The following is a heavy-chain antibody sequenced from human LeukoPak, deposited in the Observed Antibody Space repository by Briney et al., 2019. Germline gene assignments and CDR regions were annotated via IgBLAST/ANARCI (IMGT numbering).Heavy chain of an antibody. CDR3: ARAVSGHFDY. V-gene: IGHV4-59*08. CDR1: GGSMSPYH. Sequence: SETLSLTCTVSGGSMSPYHWGWVRQPPGKGLEWTGYIYYSGSTNYSPTLNSHITISVHTPKNHFSLRLSSVAAAGMAIYYCARAVSGHFDYWGQGTLVTVSS. D-gene: IGHD6-19*01. CDR2: IYYSGST. J-gene: IGHJ4*02.